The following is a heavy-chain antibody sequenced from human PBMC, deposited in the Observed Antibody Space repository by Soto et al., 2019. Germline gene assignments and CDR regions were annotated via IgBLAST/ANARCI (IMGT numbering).Heavy chain of an antibody. CDR2: ISYDGSNK. Sequence: PGGSLSLSCAASGFTFRSYGMHWVRQAPGKGLERVAVISYDGSNKYYADSVKGRFTISRYNSKNTLYLQMNSLRAEDTAVYYCAKDWGAYDLDREYFQHWGQGTLVTVSS. CDR1: GFTFRSYG. CDR3: AKDWGAYDLDREYFQH. V-gene: IGHV3-30*18. J-gene: IGHJ1*01. D-gene: IGHD3-16*01.